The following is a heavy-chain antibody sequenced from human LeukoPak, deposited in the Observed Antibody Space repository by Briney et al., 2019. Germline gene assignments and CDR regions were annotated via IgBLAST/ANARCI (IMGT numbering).Heavy chain of an antibody. J-gene: IGHJ6*02. V-gene: IGHV3-23*01. CDR2: ISGSGGST. Sequence: QTGGSLRLSCAASGFTFSSYAMSWVRQAPGKGLEWVSAISGSGGSTYYADSVKGRFTISRDNSKNTLYLQMNSLRAEDTAVYYCAKADDSGSYQLYYYYYGMDVWGQGTTVTVSS. CDR1: GFTFSSYA. CDR3: AKADDSGSYQLYYYYYGMDV. D-gene: IGHD1-26*01.